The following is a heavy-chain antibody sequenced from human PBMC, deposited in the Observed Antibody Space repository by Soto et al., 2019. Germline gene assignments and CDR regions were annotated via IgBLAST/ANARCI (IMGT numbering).Heavy chain of an antibody. CDR2: IYYSGST. CDR1: GGSISSSSYF. V-gene: IGHV4-39*01. CDR3: ARHPSDFWFDP. J-gene: IGHJ5*02. D-gene: IGHD2-21*02. Sequence: QLQLQESGPGLVKPSETLSLTCSVSGGSISSSSYFWGWIHQPPGKGLEWIGSIYYSGSTYYNPSLKRRVTVSVDTSKNQFSLKLSSVTAAYTAVYYCARHPSDFWFDPWGQGTLVTVSS.